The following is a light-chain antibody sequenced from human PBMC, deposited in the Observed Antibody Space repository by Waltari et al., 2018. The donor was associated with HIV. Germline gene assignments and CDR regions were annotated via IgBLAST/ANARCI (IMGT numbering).Light chain of an antibody. CDR3: CSYAGSDVV. V-gene: IGLV2-23*02. Sequence: QSALTQPASVSGSPGQSITISCTGTSSDVGSYNLVSWYQQHPGKAPKLMIYEVSKRPSGVSNRFSGSKSGNTASLTISGLQAEDEADYYCCSYAGSDVVFGGGTKLTVL. CDR2: EVS. J-gene: IGLJ2*01. CDR1: SSDVGSYNL.